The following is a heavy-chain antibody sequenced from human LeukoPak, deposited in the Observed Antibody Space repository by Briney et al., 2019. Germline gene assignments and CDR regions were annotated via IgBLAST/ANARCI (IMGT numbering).Heavy chain of an antibody. V-gene: IGHV3-66*01. D-gene: IGHD6-19*01. J-gene: IGHJ4*02. CDR2: IYSGGTT. Sequence: PGGSLRLSCSASGFTVSSDYMSWVRQAPGKGLAWLSVIYSGGTTYYADSVKGRFTISRDNSKNTVYLQVNSLRVEDTAVYYCTRGGSVPATRSFDYWGQGTLVTVSS. CDR1: GFTVSSDY. CDR3: TRGGSVPATRSFDY.